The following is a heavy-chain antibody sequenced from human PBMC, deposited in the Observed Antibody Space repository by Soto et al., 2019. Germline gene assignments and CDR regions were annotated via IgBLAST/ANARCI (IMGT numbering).Heavy chain of an antibody. V-gene: IGHV1-2*04. J-gene: IGHJ4*02. CDR1: GYTFTGYY. D-gene: IGHD2-15*01. CDR2: INPNSGDT. Sequence: ASVKVSCKASGYTFTGYYMHWVRQAPGQGLEWMGWINPNSGDTNYAQKFQGWVTMTRDTPISTAYMELSRLRSDDTAVYYCARGWWQQLYPAYFDYWGQGTLVTVSS. CDR3: ARGWWQQLYPAYFDY.